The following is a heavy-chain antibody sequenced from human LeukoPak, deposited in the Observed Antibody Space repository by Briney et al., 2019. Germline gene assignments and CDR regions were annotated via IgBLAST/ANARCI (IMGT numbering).Heavy chain of an antibody. CDR3: AADVKYYDSSGSFDY. V-gene: IGHV1-58*02. CDR1: GFTFTSSA. CDR2: IVVGSGNT. Sequence: SVKVSCMDSGFTFTSSAMKWVRQARGQRLEWIGWIVVGSGNTNYAQKFQERVTITRDISTSTAYMELTSVRSKDTAAYYCAADVKYYDSSGSFDYWGQGTLVTVSS. D-gene: IGHD3-22*01. J-gene: IGHJ4*02.